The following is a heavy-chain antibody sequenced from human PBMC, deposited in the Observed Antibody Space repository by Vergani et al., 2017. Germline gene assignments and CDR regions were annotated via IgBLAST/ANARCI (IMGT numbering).Heavy chain of an antibody. D-gene: IGHD5-18*01. CDR2: IIPILGIA. Sequence: QVQLVQSGAEVKKPGSSVKVSCKASGGTFSSYTISWVRQAPGQGLEWMGRIIPILGIANYAQKFQGRVTITADESTSTAYMELSSLRSEDTAVYYCARGGRGYSYGSRLGYWGQGTLVTVSS. CDR3: ARGGRGYSYGSRLGY. V-gene: IGHV1-69*02. J-gene: IGHJ4*02. CDR1: GGTFSSYT.